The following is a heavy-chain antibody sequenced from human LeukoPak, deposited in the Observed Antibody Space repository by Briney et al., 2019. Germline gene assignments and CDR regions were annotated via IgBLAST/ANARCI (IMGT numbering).Heavy chain of an antibody. V-gene: IGHV1-69*05. CDR2: IIPIFGTA. Sequence: SVKVSCKASGYTFNSYGISWVRQAPGQGLEWMGGIIPIFGTANYAQKFQGRVTITTDESTSTAYMELSSLRSEDTAVYYCARDLPFSGFDPWGQGTLVTVSS. CDR3: ARDLPFSGFDP. J-gene: IGHJ5*02. CDR1: GYTFNSYG.